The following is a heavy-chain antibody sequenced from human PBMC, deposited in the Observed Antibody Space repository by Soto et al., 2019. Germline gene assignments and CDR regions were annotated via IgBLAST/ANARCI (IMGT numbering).Heavy chain of an antibody. CDR2: IFYTGST. J-gene: IGHJ4*02. Sequence: SETLSLTCTVSGGSISGHYWIWIRQSPGKRLEWIGYIFYTGSTNYNPSLESRVTLSVDTSKNQFSLRLSSVTAADTAVYYCARVGSSGWSPDYWGQGTLVTVSS. V-gene: IGHV4-59*11. CDR1: GGSISGHY. D-gene: IGHD6-19*01. CDR3: ARVGSSGWSPDY.